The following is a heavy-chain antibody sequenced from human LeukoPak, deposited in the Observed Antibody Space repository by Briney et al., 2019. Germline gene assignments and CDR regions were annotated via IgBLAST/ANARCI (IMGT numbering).Heavy chain of an antibody. Sequence: SETLSLTCAVYGGSFSGYYWSWIRQPPGKGLEWIGEINHSGSTNYNPSLKSRVTISVDTSKNQFSLKLSSVTAADTAVYYCARRPPFGSDYKASFDYWGQGTLVTVSS. CDR2: INHSGST. D-gene: IGHD6-25*01. V-gene: IGHV4-34*01. CDR3: ARRPPFGSDYKASFDY. J-gene: IGHJ4*02. CDR1: GGSFSGYY.